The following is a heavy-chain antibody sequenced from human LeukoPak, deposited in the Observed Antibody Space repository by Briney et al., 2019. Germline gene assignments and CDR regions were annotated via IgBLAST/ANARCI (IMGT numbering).Heavy chain of an antibody. CDR2: ISSSSSYK. D-gene: IGHD3-22*01. CDR1: GFTFSSYS. Sequence: GGSLRLSCAASGFTFSSYSMNWVRQAPGKGLEWVSSISSSSSYKYYADSLKGRFTISRDNAKNSLYLQMNSLRAEDTAVYYCARDGRNMIVPWSWFDPWGQGTLVTVSS. V-gene: IGHV3-21*04. CDR3: ARDGRNMIVPWSWFDP. J-gene: IGHJ5*02.